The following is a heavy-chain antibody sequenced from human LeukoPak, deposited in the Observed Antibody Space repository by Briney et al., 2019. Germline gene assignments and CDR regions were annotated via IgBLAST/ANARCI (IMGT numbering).Heavy chain of an antibody. D-gene: IGHD4-17*01. CDR3: ARVGDYGVDFDY. J-gene: IGHJ4*02. V-gene: IGHV3-7*01. CDR1: GFTFSSYW. Sequence: GGSLRLSCAASGFTFSSYWMSWVRQAPGRGLEWVVNIKKDGSEKYYVDSVKGRFTISRDNAKNSVYLQMNSLRAEDTAVYYCARVGDYGVDFDYWGQGTLVTVSS. CDR2: IKKDGSEK.